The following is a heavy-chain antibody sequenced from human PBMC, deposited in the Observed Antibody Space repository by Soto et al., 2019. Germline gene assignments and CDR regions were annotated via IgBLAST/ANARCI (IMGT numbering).Heavy chain of an antibody. D-gene: IGHD3-3*01. Sequence: LSLTCTVSGGSFKSGSYSWSWIRQPPGKGLEWIGYVYHTGRTSYNPSLKSRVSIPMDTSKNQFSLNLDSVTAADTAVYFCARDFAYFDSWGQGTLVTVYS. J-gene: IGHJ4*02. CDR2: VYHTGRT. V-gene: IGHV4-61*01. CDR1: GGSFKSGSYS. CDR3: ARDFAYFDS.